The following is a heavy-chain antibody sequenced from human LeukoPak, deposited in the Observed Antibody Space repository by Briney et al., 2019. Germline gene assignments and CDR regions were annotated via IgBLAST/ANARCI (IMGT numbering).Heavy chain of an antibody. Sequence: GGSLRLSCAASGFTFSSYWMSWVRQAPGKGLEWVANIKQDGSEKYYVDSVKGRFTISRDNAKNSLYLQMNSLRAEDTAVYYCAKDPRAMMVYAIVSNWFDPWGQGTLVTVSS. J-gene: IGHJ5*02. CDR2: IKQDGSEK. V-gene: IGHV3-7*03. CDR3: AKDPRAMMVYAIVSNWFDP. D-gene: IGHD2-8*01. CDR1: GFTFSSYW.